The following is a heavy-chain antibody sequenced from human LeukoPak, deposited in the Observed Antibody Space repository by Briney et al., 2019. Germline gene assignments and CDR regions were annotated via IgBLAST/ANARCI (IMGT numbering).Heavy chain of an antibody. CDR1: GFTFSSYA. V-gene: IGHV3-23*01. CDR2: ISGSGGST. J-gene: IGHJ4*02. D-gene: IGHD2-2*01. CDR3: ATLGYCSSTSCMGGFDY. Sequence: GGSLRLSCAASGFTFSSYAMSWVGQAPGKGLEWVSAISGSGGSTYYADSVKGRFTISRDNSKNTLYLQMNSLRAEDTAVYYCATLGYCSSTSCMGGFDYWGQGTLVTVSS.